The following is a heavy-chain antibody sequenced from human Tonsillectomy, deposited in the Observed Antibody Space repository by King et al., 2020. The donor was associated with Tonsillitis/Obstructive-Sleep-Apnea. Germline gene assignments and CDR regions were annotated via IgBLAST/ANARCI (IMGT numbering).Heavy chain of an antibody. V-gene: IGHV4-31*03. Sequence: VQLQESGPGLVKPSQTLSLTCTVSGGSISSGGYYWSWIRQHPGKGLEWIGYIYYSGSTYYNPSLKSRVTISVDTSKNQFSLKLSSVTAADTAVYYCARDQVVRGVIPGMDVWGQGTTVTVSS. CDR1: GGSISSGGYY. D-gene: IGHD3-10*01. CDR3: ARDQVVRGVIPGMDV. J-gene: IGHJ6*02. CDR2: IYYSGST.